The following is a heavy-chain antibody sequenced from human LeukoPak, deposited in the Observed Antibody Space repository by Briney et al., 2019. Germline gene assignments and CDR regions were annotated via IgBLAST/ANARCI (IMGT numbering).Heavy chain of an antibody. CDR3: ARVRRQVGSRWFDS. Sequence: PGGSLRLSCAASGFTFSNYGMHWVRQAPGKGLEWVSIISYDGSEGYYGDSVRGRFSISRDNSKNTVDLQMDSLRADDTAVYYCARVRRQVGSRWFDSWGQGTLVTVSS. CDR1: GFTFSNYG. D-gene: IGHD1-26*01. J-gene: IGHJ5*01. V-gene: IGHV3-33*01. CDR2: ISYDGSEG.